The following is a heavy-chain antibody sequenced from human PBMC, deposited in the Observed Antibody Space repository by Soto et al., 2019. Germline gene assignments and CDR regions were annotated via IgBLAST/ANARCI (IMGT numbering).Heavy chain of an antibody. Sequence: QVQLQESGPGLVKPSQTLSLTCTVSGGSFSSGGYYWSWIRQHPGKGLEWIGYIYNSGSTYYNPSLKSRVTISIDTSENQFFLKLSSVTAADTAVYYCARAGGFNWFDPWGQGTLVTVSS. V-gene: IGHV4-31*03. J-gene: IGHJ5*02. CDR3: ARAGGFNWFDP. CDR2: IYNSGST. D-gene: IGHD3-10*01. CDR1: GGSFSSGGYY.